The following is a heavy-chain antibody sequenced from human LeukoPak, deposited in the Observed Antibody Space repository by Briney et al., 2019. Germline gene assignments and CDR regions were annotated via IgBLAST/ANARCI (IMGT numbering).Heavy chain of an antibody. D-gene: IGHD5-24*01. J-gene: IGHJ3*02. CDR1: GFIFRSHW. Sequence: GGSLRLSCVGSGFIFRSHWVNWVRQSRGKGVEWVANIKPDGSDKYYVDSARGRFTVSRDNAKNSAFLQMNSLRAEDTAIYYCATISAQTFDIWGQGTLVSVSS. CDR3: ATISAQTFDI. CDR2: IKPDGSDK. V-gene: IGHV3-7*01.